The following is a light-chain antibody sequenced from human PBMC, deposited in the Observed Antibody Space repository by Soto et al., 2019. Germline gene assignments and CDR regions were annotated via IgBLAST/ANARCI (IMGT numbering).Light chain of an antibody. V-gene: IGKV3-20*01. CDR1: QTVNSNY. J-gene: IGKJ1*01. CDR3: QQYGSSPGT. Sequence: EIVLTQSPGTLSLSPGERATLSCRASQTVNSNYLARYQQKPGQAPRLVIYGASSRATGIPARFSGSGSRRDFNLTIRKLEPEDFAVYYCQQYGSSPGTFGQGTKVEIK. CDR2: GAS.